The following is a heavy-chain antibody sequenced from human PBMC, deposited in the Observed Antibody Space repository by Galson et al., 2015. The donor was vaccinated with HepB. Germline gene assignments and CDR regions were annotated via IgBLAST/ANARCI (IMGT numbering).Heavy chain of an antibody. CDR3: ARGDCSSTSCNGWSDAFDI. CDR2: ISYDGSNK. D-gene: IGHD2-2*01. J-gene: IGHJ3*02. CDR1: GFTFSSYA. Sequence: SLRLSCAASGFTFSSYAMHWVRQAPGKGLEWVAVISYDGSNKYYADSVKGRFTISRDNSKNTLYLQMNSLRAEDTAVYYCARGDCSSTSCNGWSDAFDIWPRDNGHRLF. V-gene: IGHV3-30*04.